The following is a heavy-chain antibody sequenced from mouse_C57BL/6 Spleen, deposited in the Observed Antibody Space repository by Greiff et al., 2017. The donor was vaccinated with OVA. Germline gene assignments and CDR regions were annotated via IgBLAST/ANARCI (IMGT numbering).Heavy chain of an antibody. CDR1: GFTFSSYA. CDR2: ISDGGSYT. J-gene: IGHJ4*01. Sequence: EVNLVESGGGLVKPGGSLKLSCAASGFTFSSYAMSWVRQTPEKRLEWVATISDGGSYTYYPDNVKGRFTISRDNAKNNLYLQMSHLKSEDTAMYYCARDPGSPYYYAMDYWGQGTSVTVSS. CDR3: ARDPGSPYYYAMDY. V-gene: IGHV5-4*01. D-gene: IGHD3-1*01.